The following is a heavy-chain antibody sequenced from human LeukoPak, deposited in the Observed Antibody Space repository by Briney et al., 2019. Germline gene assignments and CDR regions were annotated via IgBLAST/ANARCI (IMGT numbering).Heavy chain of an antibody. CDR3: ARGPGYYDSSGYWL. CDR2: ISYDGSNK. V-gene: IGHV3-30-3*01. CDR1: GFTFSSYA. D-gene: IGHD3-22*01. Sequence: PGRSLRLSCAASGFTFSSYAMHWVRQAPGKGLEWVAVISYDGSNKYYADSVKGRFTISRDNSKNTLYLHMNSLRAEDTAVYYCARGPGYYDSSGYWLWGQGTTVTVSS. J-gene: IGHJ6*02.